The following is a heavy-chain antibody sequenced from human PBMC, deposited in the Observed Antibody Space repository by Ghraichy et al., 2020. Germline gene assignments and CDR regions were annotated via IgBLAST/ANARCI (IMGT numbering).Heavy chain of an antibody. Sequence: ASVKVSCKASGYTFTSYDISWVRQAPGQGLEWMGWISAYNGHTNYAQKLQGRVTMTTDTSSSTAYMELRSLRSDDTAVYYCAKSDYDILTGYVNWFDPWGQGTLVTVSS. CDR1: GYTFTSYD. CDR3: AKSDYDILTGYVNWFDP. V-gene: IGHV1-18*01. D-gene: IGHD3-9*01. CDR2: ISAYNGHT. J-gene: IGHJ5*02.